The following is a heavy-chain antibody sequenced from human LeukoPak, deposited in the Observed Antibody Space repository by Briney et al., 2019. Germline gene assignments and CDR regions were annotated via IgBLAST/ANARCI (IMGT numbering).Heavy chain of an antibody. V-gene: IGHV3-7*03. CDR3: ARALAYVYTHGLTEDSYFDY. J-gene: IGHJ4*02. CDR1: GFIFSSYW. Sequence: GGSLRLSCPASGFIFSSYWMSWVRQAPGEGLEWVASINQDGSEKSYVDSVKGRFTISRDNAKKSLFLQMNSLRAEDTAVYYCARALAYVYTHGLTEDSYFDYWGQGTLVTVSS. CDR2: INQDGSEK. D-gene: IGHD2-21*01.